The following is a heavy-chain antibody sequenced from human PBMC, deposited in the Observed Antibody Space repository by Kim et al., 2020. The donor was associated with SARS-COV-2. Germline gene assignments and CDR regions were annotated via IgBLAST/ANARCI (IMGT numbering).Heavy chain of an antibody. V-gene: IGHV3-23*01. CDR2: ISGSGGST. D-gene: IGHD3-22*01. CDR1: GFTFSSYA. CDR3: VSRTPITMIVVVNYYFDY. Sequence: GGSLRLSCAASGFTFSSYAMSWVRQAPGKGLEWVSAISGSGGSTYYADSVKGRFTISRDNSKNTLYLQMNSLRAEDTAVYYCVSRTPITMIVVVNYYFDYWGQGTLVTVSS. J-gene: IGHJ4*02.